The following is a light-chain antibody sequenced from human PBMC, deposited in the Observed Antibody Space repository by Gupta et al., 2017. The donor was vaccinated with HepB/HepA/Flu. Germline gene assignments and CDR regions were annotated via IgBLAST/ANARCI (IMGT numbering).Light chain of an antibody. CDR2: AAS. J-gene: IGKJ1*01. Sequence: EIVLTQSPGTLSLSPGEIATLSCRASQSGSGSYLAWYQHKPGQAPRLLMYAASNRATGIPDRFSGSGSGTDFTLTISRLEPEDFAVYYCQQYGSSPRTFGQGTKVEIK. CDR1: QSGSGSY. CDR3: QQYGSSPRT. V-gene: IGKV3-20*01.